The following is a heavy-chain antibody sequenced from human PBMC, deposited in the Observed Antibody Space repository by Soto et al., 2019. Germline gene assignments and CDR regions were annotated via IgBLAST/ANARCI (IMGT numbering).Heavy chain of an antibody. D-gene: IGHD4-4*01. CDR2: ISGSGGNT. J-gene: IGHJ4*02. V-gene: IGHV3-23*01. Sequence: GGSLRLSCAASGFTFSSFAMSWFRQAPGKGLEWVSAISGSGGNTYYADTVKGRFTISRDNFKKTLYLQLNCLRAEDTAVYYCAKDWLYSNYIQANFDHWGQGTLVTVSS. CDR1: GFTFSSFA. CDR3: AKDWLYSNYIQANFDH.